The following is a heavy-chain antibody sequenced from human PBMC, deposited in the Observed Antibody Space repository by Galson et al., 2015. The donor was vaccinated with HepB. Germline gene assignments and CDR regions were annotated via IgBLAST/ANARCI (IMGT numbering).Heavy chain of an antibody. CDR3: ARQGLSGSGWYGGWFDP. D-gene: IGHD6-19*01. Sequence: QSGAEVKKPGESLRISCTGSGYSFTSYWISWVRQMPGKGLEWMGRIDPSDSYTNYSPSFQGHVTISADKSISTAYLQWSSLKASDTAQYYCARQGLSGSGWYGGWFDPWGQGTLVTVSS. CDR2: IDPSDSYT. J-gene: IGHJ5*02. CDR1: GYSFTSYW. V-gene: IGHV5-10-1*01.